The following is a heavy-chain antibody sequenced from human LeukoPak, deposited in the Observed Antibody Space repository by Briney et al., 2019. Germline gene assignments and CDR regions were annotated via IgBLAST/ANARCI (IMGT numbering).Heavy chain of an antibody. Sequence: GGSLRLSCAASGFTFSSYAMSWVRQAPGKGLEWVANIKQDGSEKYYVDSVKGRFTISRDNAKNSLYLQMNSLRAEDTAVYYCARGRYYDTWRDGYYFDYWGQGTLVTVSS. CDR2: IKQDGSEK. D-gene: IGHD3-22*01. V-gene: IGHV3-7*01. J-gene: IGHJ4*02. CDR3: ARGRYYDTWRDGYYFDY. CDR1: GFTFSSYA.